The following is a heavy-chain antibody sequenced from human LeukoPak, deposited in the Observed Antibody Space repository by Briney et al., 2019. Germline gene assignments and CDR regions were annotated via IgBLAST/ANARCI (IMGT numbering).Heavy chain of an antibody. CDR2: IYYSGST. CDR1: GGSISSYY. CDR3: ARPLYSSSWYDWYFDL. Sequence: PSETLSLTCAVSGGSISSYYWSWIRQPPGKGLEWIGYIYYSGSTNYNPSLKSRVTISVDTSKNQFSLKLSSVTAADTAVYYCARPLYSSSWYDWYFDLWGRGTLVTVSS. V-gene: IGHV4-59*08. D-gene: IGHD6-13*01. J-gene: IGHJ2*01.